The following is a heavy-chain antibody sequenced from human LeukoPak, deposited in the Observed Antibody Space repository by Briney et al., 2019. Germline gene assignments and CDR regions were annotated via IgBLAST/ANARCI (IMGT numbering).Heavy chain of an antibody. Sequence: ASVKVSCKASGYSFTGYYMHWVRQAPGQGLECMGIINPSGTSTSYAQKFQGRVTMTRDMSTSTVYMELSSLRSEDTAVYYCARGRHYYDSSDYYYEGDAFDIWGQGTMVTVSS. V-gene: IGHV1-46*01. J-gene: IGHJ3*02. CDR3: ARGRHYYDSSDYYYEGDAFDI. CDR2: INPSGTST. D-gene: IGHD3-22*01. CDR1: GYSFTGYY.